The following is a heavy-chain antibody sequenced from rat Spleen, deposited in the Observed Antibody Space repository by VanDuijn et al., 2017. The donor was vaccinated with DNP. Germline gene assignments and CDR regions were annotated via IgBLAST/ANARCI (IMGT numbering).Heavy chain of an antibody. Sequence: EVHLVESGGGLVQPGGSLKLSCAASGFIFSNYGMAWVRQAPTKGLEWVASITSGGGNTYYRDSVKGRFTISRDDAENTQYLRMDSLRSEDTATYYCARQGRFNPSFDYWGQGVMVTVSS. J-gene: IGHJ2*01. CDR1: GFIFSNYG. V-gene: IGHV5S13*01. CDR3: ARQGRFNPSFDY. D-gene: IGHD3-4*01. CDR2: ITSGGGNT.